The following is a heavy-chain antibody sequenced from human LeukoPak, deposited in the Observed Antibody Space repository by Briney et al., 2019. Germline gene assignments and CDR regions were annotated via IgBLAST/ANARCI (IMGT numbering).Heavy chain of an antibody. CDR2: ISGSGGST. CDR3: AKVSSSSSYGY. Sequence: GGSLRLSCATSGFTFSSYAMSWVRQAPGKGLEWVSAISGSGGSTYYADSVKGRFTISRDNSKNTLYLQMNSLRAEDTAVYYCAKVSSSSSYGYWGQGTLVTVSS. D-gene: IGHD6-6*01. J-gene: IGHJ4*02. V-gene: IGHV3-23*01. CDR1: GFTFSSYA.